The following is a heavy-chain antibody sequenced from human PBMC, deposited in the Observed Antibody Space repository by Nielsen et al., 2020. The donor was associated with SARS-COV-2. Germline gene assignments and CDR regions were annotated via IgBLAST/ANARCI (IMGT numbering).Heavy chain of an antibody. Sequence: GESLKISCAASGSTVSSNYMSWVRQAPGKGLEWVSVIYSGGSTYYADSVKGRFTISRHNSKNTLYLQMNSLRAEDTAVYYCARDLSWYFDLWGRGTLVTVSS. CDR3: ARDLSWYFDL. V-gene: IGHV3-53*04. CDR1: GSTVSSNY. J-gene: IGHJ2*01. CDR2: IYSGGST.